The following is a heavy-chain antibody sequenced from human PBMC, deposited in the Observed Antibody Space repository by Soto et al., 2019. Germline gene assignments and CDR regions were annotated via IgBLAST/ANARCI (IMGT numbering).Heavy chain of an antibody. V-gene: IGHV1-69*13. Sequence: SVKVSCKATGGTFSSHNIHWVRQAPGQGLEWMGSIIPLFGGGNFAPRFQGRLTITADESKNTAFLELSSLTSEDTAVYFCARGDSWHQQQYDPLDYWGQGTLVTVSS. CDR1: GGTFSSHN. CDR3: ARGDSWHQQQYDPLDY. D-gene: IGHD1-1*01. CDR2: IIPLFGGG. J-gene: IGHJ4*02.